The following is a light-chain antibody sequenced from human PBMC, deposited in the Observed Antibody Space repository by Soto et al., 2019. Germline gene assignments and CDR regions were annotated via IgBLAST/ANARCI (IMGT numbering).Light chain of an antibody. V-gene: IGLV2-14*01. J-gene: IGLJ1*01. Sequence: QSILTQPASVSGSPGQSVTISCTGTISDVGFYNYVSWYQQHPGKAPKLIIYEVINRPSGVSNRFSGSKSGNTASLTISGLQAEDEADYYCRSYTSSSLYVFGTGTKVTVL. CDR3: RSYTSSSLYV. CDR1: ISDVGFYNY. CDR2: EVI.